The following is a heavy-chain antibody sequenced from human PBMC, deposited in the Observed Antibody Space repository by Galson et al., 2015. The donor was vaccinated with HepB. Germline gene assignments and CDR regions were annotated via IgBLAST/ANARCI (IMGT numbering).Heavy chain of an antibody. V-gene: IGHV3-21*04. D-gene: IGHD6-13*01. CDR2: ISGNGLHT. CDR1: GFTFSDYA. Sequence: SLRLSCASSGFTFSDYAMSWVRQAPGKGLEWVSTISGNGLHTYYGDSLKGRFTVSRDNAKNSLGLRVNSLRAEDTAIYYCVRDGKKAFTSSWSSFHFFDFWGRGAQVSVSS. CDR3: VRDGKKAFTSSWSSFHFFDF. J-gene: IGHJ4*02.